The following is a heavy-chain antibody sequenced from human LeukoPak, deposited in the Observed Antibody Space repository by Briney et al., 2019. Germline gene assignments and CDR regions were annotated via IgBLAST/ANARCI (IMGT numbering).Heavy chain of an antibody. Sequence: ASVKVSCKASGYSFRTYGISWVRQAPGQGIEWMGWISAKDGNTIYAQRFQDRVIMTTDTSTSTVYMELRSLTSDDTAVYYCARGTQYEYLWGSNTSSDIWGQGTRVTVSS. CDR1: GYSFRTYG. CDR2: ISAKDGNT. CDR3: ARGTQYEYLWGSNTSSDI. D-gene: IGHD3-16*01. J-gene: IGHJ4*02. V-gene: IGHV1-18*01.